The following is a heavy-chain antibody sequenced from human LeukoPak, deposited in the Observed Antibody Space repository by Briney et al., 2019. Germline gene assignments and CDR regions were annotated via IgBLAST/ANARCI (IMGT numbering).Heavy chain of an antibody. CDR2: IYYSGST. CDR1: GGSISSYY. Sequence: SSETLSLTCTVSGGSISSYYWSWIRQPPGKGLEWIGYIYYSGSTNYNPSLKSRVTISVDTSKNQFSLKLSSVTAADTAVYYCARDVGDGYGGAFDIWGQGTMVTVSS. V-gene: IGHV4-59*01. D-gene: IGHD5-24*01. CDR3: ARDVGDGYGGAFDI. J-gene: IGHJ3*02.